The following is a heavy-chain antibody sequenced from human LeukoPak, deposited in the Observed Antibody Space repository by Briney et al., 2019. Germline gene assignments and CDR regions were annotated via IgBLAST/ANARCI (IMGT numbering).Heavy chain of an antibody. CDR1: GGSIGTTANS. CDR2: IYYGGSP. J-gene: IGHJ4*02. CDR3: ARGNWNDVVGYYFDY. Sequence: NPSETLSLTCNVSGGSIGTTANSWGWAWIRQRPGKGLEWIGSIYYGGSPYYTSSLKSRVTISVDSSKNQFSLKLSSVTAADTAVYYCARGNWNDVVGYYFDYWGQGTLVTVSS. V-gene: IGHV4-39*02. D-gene: IGHD1-1*01.